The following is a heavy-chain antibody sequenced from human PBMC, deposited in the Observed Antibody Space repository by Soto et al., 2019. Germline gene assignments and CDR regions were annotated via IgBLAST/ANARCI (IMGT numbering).Heavy chain of an antibody. Sequence: GGSLRLSCAASGLTFRSFGMHWVRQAPGKGLEWVAVISYDGTNKDYVDSVKGRFTISRDNAKNTLYLQMNNLRAEDTAVYYCAKDWDCSSTSCSRLWYGMDVWGQGTTVTVSS. CDR1: GLTFRSFG. V-gene: IGHV3-30*18. CDR3: AKDWDCSSTSCSRLWYGMDV. J-gene: IGHJ6*02. CDR2: ISYDGTNK. D-gene: IGHD2-2*01.